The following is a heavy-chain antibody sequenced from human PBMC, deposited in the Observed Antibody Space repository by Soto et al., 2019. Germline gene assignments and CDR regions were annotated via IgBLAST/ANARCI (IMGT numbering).Heavy chain of an antibody. Sequence: EVQLLESGGGMVQPGGSLRIPCVASGFGFSSYAISWVRQSPGKGLEWVSTTPATDDDTSYALSVTGRFIVSRDNSKNTLSLLMRSLRAEDTALYYCAKVEDNTGWAVVDSWGQGTLVTVS. CDR3: AKVEDNTGWAVVDS. CDR1: GFGFSSYA. CDR2: TPATDDDT. V-gene: IGHV3-23*01. J-gene: IGHJ4*02. D-gene: IGHD6-19*01.